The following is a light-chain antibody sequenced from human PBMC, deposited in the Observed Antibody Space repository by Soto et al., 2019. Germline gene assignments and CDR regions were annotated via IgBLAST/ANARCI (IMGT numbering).Light chain of an antibody. CDR1: QSVSSSY. CDR3: QQYGSSLIT. Sequence: EIGLTQSTGTLSLSPGERATLSCRASQSVSSSYLAWYQQKPGQAPRLLIYGASSRATGIPDRFSGSGSGTDFTLTISRLEPEDFAVYYCQQYGSSLITFGQGTRLEIK. V-gene: IGKV3-20*01. J-gene: IGKJ5*01. CDR2: GAS.